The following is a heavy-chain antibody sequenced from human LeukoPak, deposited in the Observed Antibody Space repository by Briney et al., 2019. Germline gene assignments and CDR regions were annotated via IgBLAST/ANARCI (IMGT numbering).Heavy chain of an antibody. CDR3: ARDFAGSYYTNYGMDV. CDR2: ISAYNGNT. CDR1: GYTFTSYG. Sequence: ASVKVSCKASGYTFTSYGISWVRQAPGQGLEWMGWISAYNGNTNYAQKPQGRVTMATDTSTSTAYMELRSLRSDDTAVYYCARDFAGSYYTNYGMDVWGQGTTVTVSS. V-gene: IGHV1-18*01. J-gene: IGHJ6*02. D-gene: IGHD3-10*01.